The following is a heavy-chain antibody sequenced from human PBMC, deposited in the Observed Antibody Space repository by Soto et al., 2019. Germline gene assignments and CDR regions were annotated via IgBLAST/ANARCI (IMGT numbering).Heavy chain of an antibody. V-gene: IGHV3-48*01. Sequence: SLRLSCAASGFTFSSYSMNWVRQAPGKGLEWVSYISSSSSTIYYADSVKGRFTISRDNAKNSLYLQMNSLRAEDTAVYYCARGGSDYYMDVWGKGTTVTVSS. CDR3: ARGGSDYYMDV. CDR1: GFTFSSYS. CDR2: ISSSSSTI. J-gene: IGHJ6*03.